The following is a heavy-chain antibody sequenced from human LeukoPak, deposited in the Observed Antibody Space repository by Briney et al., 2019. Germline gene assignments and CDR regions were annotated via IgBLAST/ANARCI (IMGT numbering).Heavy chain of an antibody. CDR3: ATDISSGWYVAFDI. Sequence: ASVKVSGKVSGYTLTELSMHWVRQAPGKGLEWMGGFDPEDGETIYAQKFQGRVTMTEDTSTDTAYMELSSLRSEDTAVYYCATDISSGWYVAFDIWGQGTMVTVSS. J-gene: IGHJ3*02. V-gene: IGHV1-24*01. D-gene: IGHD6-19*01. CDR1: GYTLTELS. CDR2: FDPEDGET.